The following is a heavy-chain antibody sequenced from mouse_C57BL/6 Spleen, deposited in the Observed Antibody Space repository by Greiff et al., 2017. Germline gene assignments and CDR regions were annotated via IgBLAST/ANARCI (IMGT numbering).Heavy chain of an antibody. CDR3: ARTYYSNFPFDY. J-gene: IGHJ2*01. CDR1: GFTFSDYG. Sequence: EVQLVESGGGLVKPGGSLKLSCAAFGFTFSDYGMHWVRQAPEKGLEWVAYISSGSSTIYYADTVKGRFTISRDNAKNTLFLQMTSLRSEDTAMYYCARTYYSNFPFDYWGQGATLTVAS. CDR2: ISSGSSTI. D-gene: IGHD2-5*01. V-gene: IGHV5-17*01.